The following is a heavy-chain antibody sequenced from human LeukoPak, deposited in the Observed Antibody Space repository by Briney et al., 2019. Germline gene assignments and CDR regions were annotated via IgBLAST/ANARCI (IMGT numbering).Heavy chain of an antibody. Sequence: SETLSLTCTVSGGSISSYYWSWIRQPPGKGLEWIGYIYYSGSTNYNPSLNSRVTISVDTSKNQFSLKLSSVTAADTAVYYCARHVRSSIWGTTIAAAGAFDYWGQGTLVTVSS. D-gene: IGHD6-13*01. CDR3: ARHVRSSIWGTTIAAAGAFDY. CDR1: GGSISSYY. CDR2: IYYSGST. J-gene: IGHJ4*02. V-gene: IGHV4-59*08.